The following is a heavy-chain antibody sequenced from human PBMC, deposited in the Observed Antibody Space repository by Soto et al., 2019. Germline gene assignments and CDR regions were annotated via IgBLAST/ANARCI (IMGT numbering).Heavy chain of an antibody. CDR3: ARNYDILTGYYPYYFDY. CDR1: GFSLSTSGVG. V-gene: IGHV2-5*02. Sequence: SGPTLVNPTQTLTLTCTFSGFSLSTSGVGVGWIRQPPGKALEWLALIYWDDDKRYSPSLKSRLTITKDTSKNQVVLTMTNMDPVDTATYYCARNYDILTGYYPYYFDYWGQGTLVTVSS. J-gene: IGHJ4*02. D-gene: IGHD3-9*01. CDR2: IYWDDDK.